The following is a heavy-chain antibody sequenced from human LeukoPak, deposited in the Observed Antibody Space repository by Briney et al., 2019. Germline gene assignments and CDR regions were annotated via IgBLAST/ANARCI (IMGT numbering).Heavy chain of an antibody. CDR3: ARVSVPGAIIPLDY. CDR2: IIPIFGTA. D-gene: IGHD2-2*01. V-gene: IGHV1-69*13. CDR1: GGTFSSYA. J-gene: IGHJ4*02. Sequence: ASVKVSCKASGGTFSSYAISWVRQAPGQGLEWMGGIIPIFGTANYAQKFQGRVTITADESTSTAYMELSSLRSEDTAVYYCARVSVPGAIIPLDYWGQGTLVTVSS.